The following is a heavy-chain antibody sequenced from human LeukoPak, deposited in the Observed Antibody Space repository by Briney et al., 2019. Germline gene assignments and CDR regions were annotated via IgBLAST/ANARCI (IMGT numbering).Heavy chain of an antibody. CDR3: ARGPPTDY. Sequence: PGGSLRLSCAASGFTFSSYSMNCVRQAPGKGLEGVSSISSSNNYIYYADSVKGRFTISRDNAKNSLYLQMDSLRAEDTAVYYCARGPPTDYWGQGTLVTVSS. CDR1: GFTFSSYS. J-gene: IGHJ4*02. D-gene: IGHD4-17*01. CDR2: ISSSNNYI. V-gene: IGHV3-21*01.